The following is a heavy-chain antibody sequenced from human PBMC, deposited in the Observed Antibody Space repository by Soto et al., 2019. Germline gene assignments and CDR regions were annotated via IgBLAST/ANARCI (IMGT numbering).Heavy chain of an antibody. J-gene: IGHJ1*01. CDR1: GYTFTSYD. CDR2: MNPNSGNT. D-gene: IGHD6-19*01. CDR3: ARSIAVAGPLSYFQH. Sequence: ASVKVSCKASGYTFTSYDINWVRQATRQGLEWMGWMNPNSGNTGYAQKFQGRVTITADKSTSTAYMELSSLRSEDTAVYYCARSIAVAGPLSYFQHWGQGTLVTVSS. V-gene: IGHV1-8*01.